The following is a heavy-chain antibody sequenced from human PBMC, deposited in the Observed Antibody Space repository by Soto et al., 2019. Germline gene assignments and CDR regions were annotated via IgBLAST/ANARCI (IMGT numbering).Heavy chain of an antibody. CDR3: ARDLLGFGYTYADV. CDR2: IIPIGATV. D-gene: IGHD3-10*01. V-gene: IGHV1-69*12. J-gene: IGHJ6*02. Sequence: QVQLVQSGAEMKKPGSSVKVSCKASGGTFSNYALISWVRQAPGQGLEWMGGIIPIGATVNYAQKFQGRVTITADESTSTVYMDLGSLRSEDTAVYYCARDLLGFGYTYADVWGQGTTVTVSS. CDR1: GGTFSNYA.